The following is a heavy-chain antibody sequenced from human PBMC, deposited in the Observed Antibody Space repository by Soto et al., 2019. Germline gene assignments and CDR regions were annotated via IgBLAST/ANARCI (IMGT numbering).Heavy chain of an antibody. D-gene: IGHD2-15*01. CDR2: IWYDGSNK. Sequence: QVQLVESGGGVVQPGRSLRLSCAASGFTFSSYGMHWVRQAPGKGLEWVAVIWYDGSNKYYADSVKGRFTISRDNSKNTLYLQMKSLRAEDTAVYYCASCPSRSGGSCLNYWGQGTLVTVSS. J-gene: IGHJ4*02. V-gene: IGHV3-33*01. CDR3: ASCPSRSGGSCLNY. CDR1: GFTFSSYG.